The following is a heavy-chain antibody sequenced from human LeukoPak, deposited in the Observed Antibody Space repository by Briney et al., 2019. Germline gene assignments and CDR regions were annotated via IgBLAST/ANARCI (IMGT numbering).Heavy chain of an antibody. D-gene: IGHD6-19*01. J-gene: IGHJ3*02. Sequence: GGSLRLSCAASGFTFSSYGMSWVRQAPGKGLEWVSAISGSGGSTYYADSVKGRFTISRDNSKNTLYLQMNSLRAEDTAVYYCAKDRGIAVAGPAFDIWGQGTMVTVSS. CDR1: GFTFSSYG. CDR2: ISGSGGST. V-gene: IGHV3-23*01. CDR3: AKDRGIAVAGPAFDI.